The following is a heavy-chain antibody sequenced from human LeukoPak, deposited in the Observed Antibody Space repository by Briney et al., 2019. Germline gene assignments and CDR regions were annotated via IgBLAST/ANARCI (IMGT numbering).Heavy chain of an antibody. D-gene: IGHD4-17*01. CDR1: GFTFSTCL. V-gene: IGHV3-33*03. CDR3: AKDSNDYGDYNYFDF. J-gene: IGHJ4*02. Sequence: TGGSLRLSCAASGFTFSTCLIHWVRQAPGKGLEWVALVWHDGSKTYYADSVKGRFTVSRDNSKNTLYLQMNSLRAEDTAVYYCAKDSNDYGDYNYFDFWGQGTLVTVSS. CDR2: VWHDGSKT.